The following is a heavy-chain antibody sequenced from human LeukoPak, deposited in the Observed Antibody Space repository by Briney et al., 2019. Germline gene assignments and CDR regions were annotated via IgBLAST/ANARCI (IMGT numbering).Heavy chain of an antibody. J-gene: IGHJ6*02. CDR1: GGTFISYA. V-gene: IGHV1-69*13. Sequence: GASVKVSCKASGGTFISYAISWVRRAPGQGLEWMGGIIPIFGTANYAQKFPGRVTITADESTSTAYMELSSLRSEDTAVYYCAREVEDYYYGMDVWGQGTTVTVSS. CDR3: AREVEDYYYGMDV. CDR2: IIPIFGTA.